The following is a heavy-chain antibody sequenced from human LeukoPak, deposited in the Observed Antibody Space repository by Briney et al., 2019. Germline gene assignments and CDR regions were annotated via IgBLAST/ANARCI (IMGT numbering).Heavy chain of an antibody. CDR2: ISSSSSYI. D-gene: IGHD3-3*01. V-gene: IGHV3-21*01. CDR3: AKDPNPQNYDFWSGYKDY. Sequence: GGSLRLSCAASGFTFSSYSMNWVRQAPGKGLEWVSSISSSSSYIYYADSVKGRFTISRDNSKNTLYLQMNSLRAEDTAVYYCAKDPNPQNYDFWSGYKDYWGQGTLVTVSS. CDR1: GFTFSSYS. J-gene: IGHJ4*02.